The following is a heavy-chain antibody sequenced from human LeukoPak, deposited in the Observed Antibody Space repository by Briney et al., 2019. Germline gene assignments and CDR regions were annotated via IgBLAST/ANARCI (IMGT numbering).Heavy chain of an antibody. Sequence: ASVKVSCKASGYTFTSYAMHWVRQAPGQRLEWMGWINAGNGNTKYSQKFQGRVTITRDTSASTAYMELSSLRSEDTAVYYCARGLERRPPYDYWGQGTLFTVSS. CDR2: INAGNGNT. J-gene: IGHJ4*02. CDR1: GYTFTSYA. D-gene: IGHD1-1*01. CDR3: ARGLERRPPYDY. V-gene: IGHV1-3*01.